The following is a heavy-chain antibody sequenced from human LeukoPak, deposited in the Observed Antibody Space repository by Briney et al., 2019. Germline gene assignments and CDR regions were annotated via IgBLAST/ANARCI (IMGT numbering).Heavy chain of an antibody. CDR2: INHSGST. CDR3: ARHTRMIVVVINAFDI. D-gene: IGHD3-22*01. J-gene: IGHJ3*02. Sequence: SETLSLTCAVYGGSFSGYYWSWIRQPPGKGLEWIGEINHSGSTNYNPSLKSRVTISVDTSKNQFSLKLSSVTAADTAVYYCARHTRMIVVVINAFDIWGQGTMVTVSS. CDR1: GGSFSGYY. V-gene: IGHV4-34*01.